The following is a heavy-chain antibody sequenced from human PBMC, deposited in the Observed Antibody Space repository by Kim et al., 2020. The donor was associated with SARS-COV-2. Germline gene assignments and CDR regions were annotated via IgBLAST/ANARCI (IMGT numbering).Heavy chain of an antibody. Sequence: GGSLRLSCAASGFTFSSYWMSWVRQAPGKGLEWVANIKQDGSEKYYVDSVKGRFTISRDNAKNSLYLQMNSLRAEDTAVYYCARDAYYYDRSGYEDHWHFDLWGRGTLVTVSS. V-gene: IGHV3-7*01. J-gene: IGHJ2*01. CDR1: GFTFSSYW. CDR3: ARDAYYYDRSGYEDHWHFDL. CDR2: IKQDGSEK. D-gene: IGHD3-22*01.